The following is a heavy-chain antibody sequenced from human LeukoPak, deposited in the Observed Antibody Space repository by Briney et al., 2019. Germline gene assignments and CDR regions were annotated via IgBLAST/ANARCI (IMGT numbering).Heavy chain of an antibody. CDR1: GFTFGSYW. J-gene: IGHJ5*02. CDR2: IKQDGSEK. V-gene: IGHV3-7*01. Sequence: PGGSLRLSCAASGFTFGSYWMSWVRQAPGKGLEWVANIKQDGSEKYYVDSVEGQFTISRDNAKNSLYLQMNSLRAGDTAVYYCARMSPPFSAWGQGTLVIVSS. CDR3: ARMSPPFSA.